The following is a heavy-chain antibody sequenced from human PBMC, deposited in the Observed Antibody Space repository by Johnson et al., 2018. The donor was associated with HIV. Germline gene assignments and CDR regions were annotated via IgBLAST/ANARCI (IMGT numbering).Heavy chain of an antibody. Sequence: VQLVESGGGVVQPGGSLRLSCAASGFTFSSYGMHWVRQAPGKGLEWVAFIRYDGSNKYYADSVKGRFIISRDDSKNTLYLQMNSLKTEDTAVYYCTREGRTVAAFTVGAFDIWGQGTMVTVSS. D-gene: IGHD6-19*01. CDR1: GFTFSSYG. CDR2: IRYDGSNK. CDR3: TREGRTVAAFTVGAFDI. J-gene: IGHJ3*02. V-gene: IGHV3-30*02.